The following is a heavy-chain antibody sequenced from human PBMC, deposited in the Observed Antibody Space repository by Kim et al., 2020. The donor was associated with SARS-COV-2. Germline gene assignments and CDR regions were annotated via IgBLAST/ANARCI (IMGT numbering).Heavy chain of an antibody. J-gene: IGHJ4*02. CDR2: ISGSCDNT. V-gene: IGHV3-23*01. D-gene: IGHD2-2*02. Sequence: GGSLRLSCAASGFAFSNYAMTWVRQAPGRGLEWVSSISGSCDNTLYADSVKGRFTISRDNSNNTLYLQTNSLRAVDTAVYYCAKGRGSSTTSCYNYWGPGILVTVSS. CDR1: GFAFSNYA. CDR3: AKGRGSSTTSCYNY.